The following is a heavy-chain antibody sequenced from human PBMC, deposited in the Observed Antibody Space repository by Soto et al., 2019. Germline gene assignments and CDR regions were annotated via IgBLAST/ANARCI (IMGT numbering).Heavy chain of an antibody. Sequence: EVQMLESGGGLVQAGGSLRLSCAASGFSFSSYALNLVRQAPGKGLEWVSTISGRGGRAYYADSVKGRFTISRDNSKNALYLQLDSLRAEDTAVYYCAKDRSQGAVAGTSDFDYWGQGTLVTVSS. CDR3: AKDRSQGAVAGTSDFDY. CDR1: GFSFSSYA. J-gene: IGHJ4*02. D-gene: IGHD6-19*01. CDR2: ISGRGGRA. V-gene: IGHV3-23*01.